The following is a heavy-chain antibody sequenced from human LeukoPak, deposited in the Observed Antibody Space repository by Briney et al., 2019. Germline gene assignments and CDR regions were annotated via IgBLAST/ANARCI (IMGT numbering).Heavy chain of an antibody. J-gene: IGHJ5*02. V-gene: IGHV1-2*02. D-gene: IGHD6-13*01. CDR1: GYTFTGYY. CDR2: INPNSGGT. Sequence: ASVTVSCKASGYTFTGYYMHWVRQAPGQGLEWMGWINPNSGGTNYAQKFQGRVTMTRDTSISTAYMELSRLRSDDTAVYYCARLIAAAGTGWFDPWGQGTLVTVSS. CDR3: ARLIAAAGTGWFDP.